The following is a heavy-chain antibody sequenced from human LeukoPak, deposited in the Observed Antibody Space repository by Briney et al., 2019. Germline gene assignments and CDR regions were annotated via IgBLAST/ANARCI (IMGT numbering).Heavy chain of an antibody. Sequence: GGSLRLSCEVSGFTFDDYAMSWVRQAPGKGLEWVSGISGSGGSTYYADSVNGRFTISRDNSKNTLYLQIDSLRAEDTAVYYCAKDQNRLTIIIGVSGAFDIWGQGTVVTVSS. J-gene: IGHJ3*02. CDR3: AKDQNRLTIIIGVSGAFDI. V-gene: IGHV3-23*01. D-gene: IGHD3-22*01. CDR1: GFTFDDYA. CDR2: ISGSGGST.